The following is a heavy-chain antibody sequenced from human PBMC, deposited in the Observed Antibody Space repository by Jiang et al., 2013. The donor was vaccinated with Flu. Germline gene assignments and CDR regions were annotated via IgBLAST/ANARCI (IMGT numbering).Heavy chain of an antibody. CDR2: ISYDGSNK. V-gene: IGHV3-30-3*01. CDR1: GFTFSSYA. J-gene: IGHJ4*02. D-gene: IGHD4-17*01. Sequence: LLESGGGVVQPGRSLRLSCAASGFTFSSYAMHWVRQAPGKGLEWVAVISYDGSNKYYADSVKGRFTISRDNSKNTLYLQMNSLRAEDTAVYYCARDGDYGDYDLFDYWGQGTLVTVSS. CDR3: ARDGDYGDYDLFDY.